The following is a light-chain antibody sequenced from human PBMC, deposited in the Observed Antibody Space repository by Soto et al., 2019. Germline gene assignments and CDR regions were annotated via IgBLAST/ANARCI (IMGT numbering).Light chain of an antibody. J-gene: IGKJ2*01. CDR3: QQYNNGPKYN. CDR1: QSISSS. V-gene: IGKV3-15*01. Sequence: ELVMTQSPATLSVSPGERATLSCRASQSISSSLAWYQQKPGQAPRLLIYGASTRATGIPARFSGSGSGTEFTLTISSLQSADFAVYYCQQYNNGPKYNFGQGTKLAIK. CDR2: GAS.